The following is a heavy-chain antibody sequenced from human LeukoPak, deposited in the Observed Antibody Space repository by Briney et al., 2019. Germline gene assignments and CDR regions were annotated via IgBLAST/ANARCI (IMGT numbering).Heavy chain of an antibody. J-gene: IGHJ4*02. D-gene: IGHD6-13*01. CDR3: ARDRQQLVRGDHFDY. CDR2: IYYSGST. V-gene: IGHV4-39*07. CDR1: GDSISSGSYY. Sequence: SDTLSPICTVSGDSISSGSYYWVWIRQPPGKGLEWFVSIYYSGSTYYNPSLPSLKSRVTMSVDTSKNQFSLKLSSVTAADTAVYYCARDRQQLVRGDHFDYWGQGTLVTVSS.